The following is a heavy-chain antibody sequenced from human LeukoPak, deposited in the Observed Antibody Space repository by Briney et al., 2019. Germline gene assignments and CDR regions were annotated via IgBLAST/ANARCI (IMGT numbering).Heavy chain of an antibody. D-gene: IGHD3-22*01. Sequence: GGSLRLSCAASGFTFSSYAMSWVRQAAGKGLEWVSAISGSGGSTYYADSVKGRFTISRDNSKNTLYLQMNSMRAEDTAVYYCAKDRYYYDSSGYYGYWGQGTLVTVSS. CDR3: AKDRYYYDSSGYYGY. CDR2: ISGSGGST. V-gene: IGHV3-23*01. CDR1: GFTFSSYA. J-gene: IGHJ4*02.